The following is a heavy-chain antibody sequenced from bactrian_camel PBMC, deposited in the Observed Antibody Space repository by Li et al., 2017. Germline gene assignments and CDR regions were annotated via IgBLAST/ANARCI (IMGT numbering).Heavy chain of an antibody. CDR1: GDSPCSYE. V-gene: IGHV3S10*01. CDR2: IDSDGST. Sequence: VQLVESGGGSVQAGSDLRLSCVFSGDSPCSYEMSWYRQAPGKERSWVGSIDSDGSTSYADSMEGRFTISQDNAKNAVYLQMNNLKPEDTAMYYCKTDTEPTCSYEHDYWGQGTQVTVS. D-gene: IGHD3*01. CDR3: KTDTEPTCSYEHDY. J-gene: IGHJ4*01.